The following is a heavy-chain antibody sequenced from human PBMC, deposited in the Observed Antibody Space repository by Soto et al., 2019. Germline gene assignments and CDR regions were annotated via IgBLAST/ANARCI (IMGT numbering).Heavy chain of an antibody. J-gene: IGHJ4*02. CDR2: IIPIFRTP. CDR3: VSSLRGFSYGGFDY. V-gene: IGHV1-69*01. CDR1: GGTFSTYV. D-gene: IGHD5-18*01. Sequence: QVQLVQSGAEVKKPGSSVKVSCKASGGTFSTYVFSWVRQAPGQGLEWMGGIIPIFRTPNYAQKFQGRVTITADEPTSTAYMELSSLRSEDTAVYYCVSSLRGFSYGGFDYWGQGTLVTVSS.